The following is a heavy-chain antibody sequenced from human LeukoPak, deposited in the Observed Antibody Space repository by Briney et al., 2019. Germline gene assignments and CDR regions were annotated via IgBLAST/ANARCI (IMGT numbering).Heavy chain of an antibody. CDR1: GGSISSGDYY. Sequence: SQTLSLTFTVAGGSISSGDYYWSWIRQPPGKGLEWIGYIYYSGSTYYNPSLKSRITISVDTSKNQFSLKLSSVTAADTAVYYCARGRRGYCSSNSCPSTDPWGQGTLATVSS. CDR3: ARGRRGYCSSNSCPSTDP. J-gene: IGHJ5*02. D-gene: IGHD2-2*01. V-gene: IGHV4-30-4*01. CDR2: IYYSGST.